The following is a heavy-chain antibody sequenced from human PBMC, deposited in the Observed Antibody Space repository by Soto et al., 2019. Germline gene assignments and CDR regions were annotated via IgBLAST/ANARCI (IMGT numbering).Heavy chain of an antibody. CDR1: GGSISSGGYY. CDR3: ASATYYYDSSGYPFDY. J-gene: IGHJ4*02. CDR2: IYYSGST. D-gene: IGHD3-22*01. V-gene: IGHV4-31*03. Sequence: SETLSLTCTVSGGSISSGGYYWSWIRQHPGKGLEWIGYIYYSGSTYYNPSLRSRVTISVDTSKNQFSLKLSSVTAADTAVYYCASATYYYDSSGYPFDYWGQGTLVTVSS.